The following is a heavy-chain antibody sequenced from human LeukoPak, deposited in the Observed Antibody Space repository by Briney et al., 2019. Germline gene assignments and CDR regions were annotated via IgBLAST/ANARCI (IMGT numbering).Heavy chain of an antibody. CDR2: IYYSGNT. Sequence: SETLSLTCTVSGGPISYYYWPWSRQPPGKGLEWIGYIYYSGNTNYNPSLKSRVTISVDTSKNQFSLKLSSVTAADTAVYYCARIGARDSSGYYYFDYWGQGTLVTVSS. CDR1: GGPISYYY. D-gene: IGHD3-22*01. CDR3: ARIGARDSSGYYYFDY. V-gene: IGHV4-59*01. J-gene: IGHJ4*02.